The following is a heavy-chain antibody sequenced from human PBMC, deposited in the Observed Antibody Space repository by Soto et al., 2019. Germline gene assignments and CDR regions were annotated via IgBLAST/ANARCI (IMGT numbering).Heavy chain of an antibody. CDR3: ARGRYGDS. V-gene: IGHV1-18*01. J-gene: IGHJ4*02. Sequence: QVHLAQSGAEVKKPGASVKVSCKGSGYGFTTYGITWVRQAPGQGLEWMAWISAHNGNTNYAQKLQGRVTVTRDTSTSTASMELRSLRSDDTAVYSCARGRYGDSWGQGALVTVSS. CDR1: GYGFTTYG. D-gene: IGHD1-1*01. CDR2: ISAHNGNT.